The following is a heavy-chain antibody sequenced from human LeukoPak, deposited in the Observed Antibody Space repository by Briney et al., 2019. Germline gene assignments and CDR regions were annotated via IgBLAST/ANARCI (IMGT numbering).Heavy chain of an antibody. V-gene: IGHV3-30-3*01. Sequence: GGSLRLSCAASGFTFSSYAMPWVRQAPGKGLEWVAVISYDGSNKYYADSVKGRFTISRDNSKNTLYLQMNSLRAEDTAVYYCASVGAARPLYFDYWGQGTLVTVSS. CDR2: ISYDGSNK. CDR3: ASVGAARPLYFDY. J-gene: IGHJ4*02. D-gene: IGHD6-6*01. CDR1: GFTFSSYA.